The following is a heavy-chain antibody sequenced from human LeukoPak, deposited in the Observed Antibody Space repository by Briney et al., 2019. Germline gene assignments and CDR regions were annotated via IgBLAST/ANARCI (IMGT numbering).Heavy chain of an antibody. CDR2: IIPIFGTA. J-gene: IGHJ4*02. CDR3: ARDRGYGWGVFDY. V-gene: IGHV1-69*05. CDR1: GGTFSSYA. D-gene: IGHD5-12*01. Sequence: SVKVSCKASGGTFSSYAISWVRQAPGQGLEWLGGIIPIFGTANYAQKFQGRVTITTDESTSTAYMELSSLRSEDTAVYYCARDRGYGWGVFDYWGQGTLVTVSS.